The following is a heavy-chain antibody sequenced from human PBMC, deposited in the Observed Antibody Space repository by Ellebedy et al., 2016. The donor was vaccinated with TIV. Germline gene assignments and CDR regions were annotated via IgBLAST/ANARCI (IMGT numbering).Heavy chain of an antibody. CDR3: ARDVEVAGEDHYNYYGMDV. CDR2: INSDGSST. D-gene: IGHD6-19*01. Sequence: GESLKISCAASGFAFSSYWMHWVRQAPGKGLVWVSRINSDGSSTSYADSVKGRFTISRDNAKNTLYLQMNSLRAEDTAMYYCARDVEVAGEDHYNYYGMDVWGQGTTVTVSS. CDR1: GFAFSSYW. J-gene: IGHJ6*02. V-gene: IGHV3-74*01.